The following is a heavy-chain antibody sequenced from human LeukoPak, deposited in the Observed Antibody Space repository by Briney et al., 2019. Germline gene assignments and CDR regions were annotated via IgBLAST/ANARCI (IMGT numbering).Heavy chain of an antibody. CDR2: IIPIFCTA. Sequence: SVKVSCKASGGTFSSYAISWVRQAPGQGLEWMGGIIPIFCTANYAQKFQGRVTITADESTSTAYMELSSLRSEDPAVYYCATNLAYCGGDCYRPIDYWGQGTLVTVSS. D-gene: IGHD2-21*01. CDR3: ATNLAYCGGDCYRPIDY. V-gene: IGHV1-69*01. J-gene: IGHJ4*02. CDR1: GGTFSSYA.